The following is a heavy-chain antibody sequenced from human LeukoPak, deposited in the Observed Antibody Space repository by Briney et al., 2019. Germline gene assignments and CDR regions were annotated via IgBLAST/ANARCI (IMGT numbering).Heavy chain of an antibody. Sequence: GGSLRLSCAAPGFTFSSYWMSWVRQAPGKGLEWVANIKQDGSEKYYVDSVKGRFTISRDNAKNSLYLQMNSLRAEDTAVYYCARDSDTWYYYYMDVWGKGTTVTVSS. D-gene: IGHD5-18*01. CDR3: ARDSDTWYYYYMDV. V-gene: IGHV3-7*01. J-gene: IGHJ6*03. CDR1: GFTFSSYW. CDR2: IKQDGSEK.